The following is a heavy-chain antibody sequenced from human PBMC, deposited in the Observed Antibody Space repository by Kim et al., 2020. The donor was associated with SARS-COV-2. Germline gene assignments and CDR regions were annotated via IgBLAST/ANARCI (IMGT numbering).Heavy chain of an antibody. Sequence: GGTLRLSCAASGFTFSDYYMTWIRQAPGKGLEWVSYISSSGSYVNYADSVKGRFTISRDNAKNSLYLQMSSLRAEDTALYYCAIVPFGDCSAYYFDLWVR. CDR2: ISSSGSYV. CDR3: AIVPFGDCSAYYFDL. V-gene: IGHV3-11*01. J-gene: IGHJ2*01. CDR1: GFTFSDYY. D-gene: IGHD3-16*01.